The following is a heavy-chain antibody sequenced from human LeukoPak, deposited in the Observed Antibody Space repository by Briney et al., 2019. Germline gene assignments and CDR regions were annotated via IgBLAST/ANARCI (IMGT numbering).Heavy chain of an antibody. V-gene: IGHV4-59*01. Sequence: SETLSLTCTVSGGSISDYYWSWIRQPPGKGLEWIGYIYYSGSTNCNPSLKSRVTISVDTSKNRFSLKLSSVTAADTAVYYCARGTPGFDYWGQGTLVTVSS. J-gene: IGHJ4*02. CDR2: IYYSGST. CDR3: ARGTPGFDY. D-gene: IGHD2-2*01. CDR1: GGSISDYY.